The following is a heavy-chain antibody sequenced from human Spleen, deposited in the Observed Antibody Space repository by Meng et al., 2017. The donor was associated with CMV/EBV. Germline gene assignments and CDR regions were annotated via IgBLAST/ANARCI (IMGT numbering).Heavy chain of an antibody. CDR1: GFTFSNAW. Sequence: GESLKISCAASGFTFSNAWMSWVRQAPGKGLEWVGRIRSKANSYATAYAASVKGRFTISRDDSKNTAYLQMNSLKTEDTAVYSCTQTNNYYDSSGFDYWGQGTLVTVSS. J-gene: IGHJ4*02. CDR2: IRSKANSYAT. CDR3: TQTNNYYDSSGFDY. V-gene: IGHV3-73*01. D-gene: IGHD3-22*01.